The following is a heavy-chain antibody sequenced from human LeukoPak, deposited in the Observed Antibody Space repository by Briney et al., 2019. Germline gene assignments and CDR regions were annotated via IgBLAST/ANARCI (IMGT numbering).Heavy chain of an antibody. CDR3: ARSIAAAGPFDY. D-gene: IGHD6-13*01. Sequence: GASVKVSCKASGYTFTSYGIGWVRQAPGQGLEWMGWISAYNGNTNYARKLQGRVTMTTDTSTSTAYMELRSLRSDDTAVYYCARSIAAAGPFDYWGQGTLVTVSS. CDR2: ISAYNGNT. V-gene: IGHV1-18*01. J-gene: IGHJ4*02. CDR1: GYTFTSYG.